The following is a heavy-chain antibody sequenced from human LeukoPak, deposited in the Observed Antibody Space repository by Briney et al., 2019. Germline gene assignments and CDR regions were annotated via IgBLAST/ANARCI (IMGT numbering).Heavy chain of an antibody. CDR1: GYTFTGYY. D-gene: IGHD3-22*01. V-gene: IGHV1-2*06. J-gene: IGHJ4*02. CDR2: INPNNGAT. Sequence: VASVKVSCKASGYTFTGYYMHWVRQAPGQGLEWMGRINPNNGATNYAQKLQGRVTITGDTSISTAYMELSSLRSDDTAVYYCARGGRSYDSSGYYPIDYWGQGTLVTVSS. CDR3: ARGGRSYDSSGYYPIDY.